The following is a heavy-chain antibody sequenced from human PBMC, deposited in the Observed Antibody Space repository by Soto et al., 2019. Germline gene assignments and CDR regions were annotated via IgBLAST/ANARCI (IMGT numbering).Heavy chain of an antibody. CDR2: ISSTAGRTS. J-gene: IGHJ6*02. V-gene: IGHV3-23*01. CDR3: AKGVLSFHYGMEV. Sequence: GGSLRLSCAISGFTFNTYPMTWVRQAPGKGLEWVSSISSTAGRTSSYADSVKGRFAISRDFSDNTVYLQMNNLRVDDTAVYFCAKGVLSFHYGMEVWGQGTTVTVSS. CDR1: GFTFNTYP. D-gene: IGHD3-10*01.